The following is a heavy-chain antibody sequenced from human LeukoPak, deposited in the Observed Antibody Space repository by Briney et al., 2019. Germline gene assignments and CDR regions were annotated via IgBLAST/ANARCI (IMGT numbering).Heavy chain of an antibody. CDR1: GFTFSSYW. D-gene: IGHD4-17*01. Sequence: PTGGSLRLSCAASGFTFSSYWMHWVRHAPGKGLGWVSRINSDGSSTSYADSVKGRFTISRDNAKNTLYLQMNSLRAEDTAVYYCAIFCGDYVSYNDYWGQGTLVTVSS. V-gene: IGHV3-74*01. CDR2: INSDGSST. J-gene: IGHJ4*02. CDR3: AIFCGDYVSYNDY.